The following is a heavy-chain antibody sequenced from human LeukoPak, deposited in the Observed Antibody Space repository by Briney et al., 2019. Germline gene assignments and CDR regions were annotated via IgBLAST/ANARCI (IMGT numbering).Heavy chain of an antibody. D-gene: IGHD6-19*01. Sequence: SGGSLRLSCAASGFTFSKYWMLWVRQAPGKGLESVSRINTDGTVTTYADSVKGRFNVSRDNADNTMFLQMNSVRDEDTAVYYCATKQWLAPPPDSWGQGTPVTVSS. CDR1: GFTFSKYW. CDR2: INTDGTVT. V-gene: IGHV3-74*01. J-gene: IGHJ4*02. CDR3: ATKQWLAPPPDS.